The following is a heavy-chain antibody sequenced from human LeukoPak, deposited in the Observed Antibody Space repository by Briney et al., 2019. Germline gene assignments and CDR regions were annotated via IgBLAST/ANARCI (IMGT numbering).Heavy chain of an antibody. CDR1: GGSISSSSYY. CDR3: ARCERRKEWLAGGVDY. V-gene: IGHV4-39*07. Sequence: SETLSLTCTVSGGSISSSSYYWGWIRQPPGKGLEWIGTFYYSGSTYYNPSLKSRVTISVDTSKNQFSLKLSSVTAADTAVYYCARCERRKEWLAGGVDYWGQGTLVTVSS. D-gene: IGHD6-19*01. CDR2: FYYSGST. J-gene: IGHJ4*02.